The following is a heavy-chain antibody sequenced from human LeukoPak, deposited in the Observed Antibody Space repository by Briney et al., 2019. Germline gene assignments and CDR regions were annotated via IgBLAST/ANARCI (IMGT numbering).Heavy chain of an antibody. CDR3: VRKGYSGYERPFDY. D-gene: IGHD5-12*01. CDR2: WIDGDVT. Sequence: GRSLRLSCAASGFAFNTYAIHWVRQAPGKSLEWLALWIDGDVTYYADSVKGRFTISGDTSRRTVSLQMTSLRAEDTAVYYCVRKGYSGYERPFDYWGQGIRVTVSS. CDR1: GFAFNTYA. V-gene: IGHV3-33*03. J-gene: IGHJ4*02.